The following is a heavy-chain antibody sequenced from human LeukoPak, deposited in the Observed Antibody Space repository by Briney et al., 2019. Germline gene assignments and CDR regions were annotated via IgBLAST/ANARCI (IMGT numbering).Heavy chain of an antibody. Sequence: SETLSLTCAVYGGSFSGYYWSWIRQPPGKGLEWLGEINHSGSTNYNPSLKSRVTISVDTSKNQFSLKLSSVTAADTAVYYCARGRVYYYYYMDVWGKGTTVTVSS. V-gene: IGHV4-34*01. J-gene: IGHJ6*03. D-gene: IGHD3-10*01. CDR1: GGSFSGYY. CDR3: ARGRVYYYYYMDV. CDR2: INHSGST.